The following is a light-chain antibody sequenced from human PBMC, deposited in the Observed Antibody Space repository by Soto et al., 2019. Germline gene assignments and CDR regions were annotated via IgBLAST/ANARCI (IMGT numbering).Light chain of an antibody. J-gene: IGKJ1*01. CDR3: MQGTRWPWT. CDR2: NVS. Sequence: DVVMTQSPLSLPVTLGQPASISCRSSQGLVFSDGNTYLNWFQQRPGQSPRRLIYNVSKRDSGVPGRFSSIGSDTDFTLKISRVEAEYVGVYYCMQGTRWPWTFGQGTKVEIK. V-gene: IGKV2-30*01. CDR1: QGLVFSDGNTY.